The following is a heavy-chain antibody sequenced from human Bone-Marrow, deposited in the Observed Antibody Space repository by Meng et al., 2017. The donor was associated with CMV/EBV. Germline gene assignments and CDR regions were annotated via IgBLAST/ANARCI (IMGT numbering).Heavy chain of an antibody. J-gene: IGHJ4*02. Sequence: GGSLRLSCAASGFIFSAYTMSWVRQAPGKGLEWVSSISSSSSYIYYADSLKGRFTISRDNAKNSLYLQMNSLRAEDTAVYYCARSAKSGYPLIIDFDYWGQGTLVTVSS. V-gene: IGHV3-21*01. CDR3: ARSAKSGYPLIIDFDY. CDR1: GFIFSAYT. D-gene: IGHD3-3*01. CDR2: ISSSSSYI.